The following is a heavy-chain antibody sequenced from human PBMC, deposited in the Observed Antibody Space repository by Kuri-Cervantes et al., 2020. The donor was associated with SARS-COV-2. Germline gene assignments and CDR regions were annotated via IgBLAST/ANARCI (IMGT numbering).Heavy chain of an antibody. D-gene: IGHD5-18*01. CDR1: GYTFTSYY. Sequence: ASVKVSCKASGYTFTSYYMHWVRQAPGQGLEWMGIINPSGGSTSYAQKFQGRVTMTRDTSTSTVYMELRSLRSDDTAVYYCAMSGYSYGHAVGHWGQGTLVTVSS. CDR2: INPSGGST. J-gene: IGHJ4*02. V-gene: IGHV1-46*01. CDR3: AMSGYSYGHAVGH.